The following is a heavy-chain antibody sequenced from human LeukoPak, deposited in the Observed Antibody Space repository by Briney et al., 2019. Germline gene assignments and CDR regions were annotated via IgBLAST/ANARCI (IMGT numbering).Heavy chain of an antibody. J-gene: IGHJ4*02. CDR2: INPNSGGT. Sequence: GASVKVSCKASGYTITDYYIHWVRQAPGQGLEWMGWINPNSGGTNYAQKFQGRVTMTSDTSISTAYMELSRLRSDDTAVYYCARSITAGGTFPFDHWGQGTLVTVSS. CDR1: GYTITDYY. D-gene: IGHD6-13*01. V-gene: IGHV1-2*02. CDR3: ARSITAGGTFPFDH.